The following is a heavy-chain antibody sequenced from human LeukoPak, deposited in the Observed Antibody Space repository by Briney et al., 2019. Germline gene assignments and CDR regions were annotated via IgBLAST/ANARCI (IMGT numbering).Heavy chain of an antibody. CDR2: IYYSGFT. CDR3: ARHGVPYSSGWYSWFDP. Sequence: SETLSLTCSVSGGSISISSYYWGWIRQPPGKGLEYIGSIYYSGFTYYNPSLKNRVTISVDTSKNQFSLKLTSVTAVDTAVYYCARHGVPYSSGWYSWFDPWGQGSLVTVSS. J-gene: IGHJ5*02. CDR1: GGSISISSYY. D-gene: IGHD6-13*01. V-gene: IGHV4-39*01.